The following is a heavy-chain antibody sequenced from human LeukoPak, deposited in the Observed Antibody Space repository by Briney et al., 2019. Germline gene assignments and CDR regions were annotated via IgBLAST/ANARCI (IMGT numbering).Heavy chain of an antibody. J-gene: IGHJ4*02. CDR2: ISSSGSTI. D-gene: IGHD4-17*01. CDR1: GFTFSSYE. Sequence: GGSLRLSCAASGFTFSSYEMNWVRQAPGKGLEWVSYISSSGSTIYYADSVKGRFTISRDNAKNSLYLQMNSLRAEDTAVYYCAGPPSTDRYYFDYWGQGTLVTVSS. CDR3: AGPPSTDRYYFDY. V-gene: IGHV3-48*03.